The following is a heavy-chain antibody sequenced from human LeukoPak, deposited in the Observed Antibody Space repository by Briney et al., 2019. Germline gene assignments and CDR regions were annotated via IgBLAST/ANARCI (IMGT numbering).Heavy chain of an antibody. D-gene: IGHD6-19*01. CDR2: ISWNSGYI. CDR3: AKVRGTYSSGYFFDY. J-gene: IGHJ4*02. V-gene: IGHV3-9*01. CDR1: GFTFDNYA. Sequence: HPGGSLRLSCAASGFTFDNYAMHWVRQAAGKGLEWLSIISWNSGYIGYADSVKGRFMISRDKAKKSLDLQMNSLRAEDTAFYYCAKVRGTYSSGYFFDYWGQGTLVTVSS.